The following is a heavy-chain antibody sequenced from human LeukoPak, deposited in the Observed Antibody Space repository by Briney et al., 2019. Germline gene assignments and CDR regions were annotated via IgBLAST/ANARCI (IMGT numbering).Heavy chain of an antibody. CDR1: GYSFTSYW. V-gene: IGHV5-51*01. CDR3: ARAQVRAAPRGDAFDI. CDR2: IYPGDSDT. Sequence: GESLKISCKGSGYSFTSYWIGWVRQMPGKGLEWMGIIYPGDSDTRYSPSFQGQVTISADKSISTAYLQWSSLKASDTAMYYCARAQVRAAPRGDAFDIWGQGTMVTVSS. D-gene: IGHD2-15*01. J-gene: IGHJ3*02.